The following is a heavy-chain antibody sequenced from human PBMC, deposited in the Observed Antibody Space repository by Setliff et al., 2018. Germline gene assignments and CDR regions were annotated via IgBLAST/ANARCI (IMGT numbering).Heavy chain of an antibody. CDR2: ISPYNGQT. D-gene: IGHD3-9*01. CDR1: GYTFTYFG. V-gene: IGHV1-18*01. Sequence: WASVKVSCKASGYTFTYFGPSWVRQAPGQGLEWMGWISPYNGQTTYAQRFQGRITMTTDTSTDTAYMELRNLRSDDTAIYFCAKEPAVSLTEAVRRTYYDYAMDAWGQGTTVTVSS. CDR3: AKEPAVSLTEAVRRTYYDYAMDA. J-gene: IGHJ6*02.